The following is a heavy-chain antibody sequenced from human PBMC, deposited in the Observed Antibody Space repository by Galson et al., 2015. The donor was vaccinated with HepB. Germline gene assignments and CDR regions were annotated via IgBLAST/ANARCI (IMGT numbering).Heavy chain of an antibody. CDR2: IYSGGST. J-gene: IGHJ4*02. V-gene: IGHV3-66*01. D-gene: IGHD3-9*01. Sequence: SLRLSCAASGFSVTTNYMSWVRQAPGKGLEWISIIYSGGSTFYADSVKGRFTISRDSYRNAVYLHMNSLRVEDTAVYYCARDPLTGDYLDHWGQGTLVTVSS. CDR1: GFSVTTNY. CDR3: ARDPLTGDYLDH.